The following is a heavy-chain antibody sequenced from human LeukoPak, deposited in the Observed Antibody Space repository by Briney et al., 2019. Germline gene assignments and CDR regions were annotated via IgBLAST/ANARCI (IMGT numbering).Heavy chain of an antibody. Sequence: GASVKVSCKASGGTFSSYAISWVRQAPGQGLEWMGGIIPIFGTANYAQKFQGRVTITADKSTSTAYMELSSLRSEDTAVYYCASGGPEMATIGGDYFDYWGQGTLVTVSS. CDR2: IIPIFGTA. D-gene: IGHD5-24*01. CDR1: GGTFSSYA. V-gene: IGHV1-69*06. J-gene: IGHJ4*02. CDR3: ASGGPEMATIGGDYFDY.